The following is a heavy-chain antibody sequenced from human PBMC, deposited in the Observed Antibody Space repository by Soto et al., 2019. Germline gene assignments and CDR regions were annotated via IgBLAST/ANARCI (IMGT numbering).Heavy chain of an antibody. V-gene: IGHV1-2*02. CDR1: GYTFTGYY. CDR3: AREGDTAAADSKEYLQH. J-gene: IGHJ1*01. D-gene: IGHD6-13*01. Sequence: QVQLVQSGAEVKKPGASVKVSCKASGYTFTGYYMHWVRQAPGQGLEWMGWINPNSGGTSYAQKFQGRVTMTRDPSISTAYLARSRLRSADTAVDYCAREGDTAAADSKEYLQHWGQRTLVTVSS. CDR2: INPNSGGT.